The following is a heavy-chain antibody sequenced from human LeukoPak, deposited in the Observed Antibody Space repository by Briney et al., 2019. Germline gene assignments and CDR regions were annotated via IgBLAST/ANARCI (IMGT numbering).Heavy chain of an antibody. CDR3: ARDQKAYDSSGYYPDY. D-gene: IGHD3-22*01. Sequence: SETLSLTCTVSGGSISSSSYYWGWIRQPPGKGLGWIGSIYYSGSTYYNPSLKSRVTISVDTSKNQFSLKLSSVTAADTAVYYCARDQKAYDSSGYYPDYWGQGTLVTVSS. CDR1: GGSISSSSYY. J-gene: IGHJ4*02. V-gene: IGHV4-39*07. CDR2: IYYSGST.